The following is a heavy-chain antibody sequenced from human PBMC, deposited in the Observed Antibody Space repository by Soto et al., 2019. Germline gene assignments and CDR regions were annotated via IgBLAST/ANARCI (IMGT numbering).Heavy chain of an antibody. CDR1: GGTFSSYA. CDR3: ARDLYSSGWYNSYYYYGMDV. V-gene: IGHV1-69*12. J-gene: IGHJ6*02. CDR2: IIPIFGTA. D-gene: IGHD6-19*01. Sequence: QVQLVQSGAEVKKPGSSVKVSCKASGGTFSSYAISWVRQAPGQGLEWMGGIIPIFGTANYAQKFQGRVTITADESTSTAYMELSSLRSEATAVYYCARDLYSSGWYNSYYYYGMDVWGQGTTVTVSS.